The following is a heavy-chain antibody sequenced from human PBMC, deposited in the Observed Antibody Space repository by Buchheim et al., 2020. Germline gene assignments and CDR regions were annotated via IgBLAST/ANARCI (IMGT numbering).Heavy chain of an antibody. J-gene: IGHJ6*02. V-gene: IGHV1-69*01. Sequence: QVQLVQSGAEVKKPGSSVKVSCKASGGTFSSYAISWVRQAPGQGLEWMGGIIPIFGTANYAQKFQGRVTITADESTSTAYMELSSLRSEDTTVYYCARDYCSSTSCYLDYYYYYGMDVWGQGTT. CDR2: IIPIFGTA. CDR3: ARDYCSSTSCYLDYYYYYGMDV. D-gene: IGHD2-2*01. CDR1: GGTFSSYA.